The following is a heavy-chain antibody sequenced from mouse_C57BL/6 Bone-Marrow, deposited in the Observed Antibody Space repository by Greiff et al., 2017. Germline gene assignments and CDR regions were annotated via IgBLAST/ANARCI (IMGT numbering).Heavy chain of an antibody. D-gene: IGHD2-1*01. CDR2: ISSGGDYI. V-gene: IGHV5-9-1*02. Sequence: EVKLMESGEGLVKPGGSLKLSCAASGFTFSSYAMSWVRQTPEKRLEWVAYISSGGDYIYYADTVKGRFTISRDHARHTLYLQMSSLKSEDTAMYYCTREGSYYPAWFAYWGQGTLVTVSA. J-gene: IGHJ3*01. CDR1: GFTFSSYA. CDR3: TREGSYYPAWFAY.